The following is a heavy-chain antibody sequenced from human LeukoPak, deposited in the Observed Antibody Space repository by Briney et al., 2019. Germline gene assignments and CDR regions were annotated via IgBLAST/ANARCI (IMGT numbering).Heavy chain of an antibody. CDR2: INAGNGNT. CDR3: ARGLGGRRVYYYYGMDV. J-gene: IGHJ6*04. D-gene: IGHD3-16*01. CDR1: GNTFTSYA. Sequence: ASVKVSCKASGNTFTSYAMHWVRQAPGQRLEWMGWINAGNGNTKYSQKFQGRVTITRGTSASTAYMELSSLRSEDTAVYYCARGLGGRRVYYYYGMDVWGKGTTVTVSS. V-gene: IGHV1-3*01.